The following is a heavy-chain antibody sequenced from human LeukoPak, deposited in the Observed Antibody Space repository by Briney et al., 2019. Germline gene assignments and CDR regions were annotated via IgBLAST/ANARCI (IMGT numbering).Heavy chain of an antibody. J-gene: IGHJ2*01. CDR1: GFTFSSDS. CDR3: AKGRGSWYDGYFDL. D-gene: IGHD6-13*01. Sequence: GGSLRLSCAASGFTFSSDSMNWVRQAPGKGLEWVSSISSTGSYIYYTDSVKGRFTISRDNAKNSLYLQMNSLRAEDTALYYCAKGRGSWYDGYFDLWGRGTLVTVSS. V-gene: IGHV3-21*04. CDR2: ISSTGSYI.